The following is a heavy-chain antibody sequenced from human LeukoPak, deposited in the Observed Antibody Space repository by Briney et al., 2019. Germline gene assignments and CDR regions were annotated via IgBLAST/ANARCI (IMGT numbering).Heavy chain of an antibody. Sequence: ASVKVSCKASGYTFTGYYMHWVRQAPGQGLEWMGWINPNSGGTNYAQKFQGRVTMTRDTSISTDYMELSRLRTDDTALYYCARDQASAGYYYYYYYMDVWGKGTTVTVSS. J-gene: IGHJ6*03. V-gene: IGHV1-2*02. CDR3: ARDQASAGYYYYYYYMDV. D-gene: IGHD2-2*01. CDR1: GYTFTGYY. CDR2: INPNSGGT.